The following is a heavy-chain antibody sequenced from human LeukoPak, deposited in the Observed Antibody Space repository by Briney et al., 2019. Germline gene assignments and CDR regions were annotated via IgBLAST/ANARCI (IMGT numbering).Heavy chain of an antibody. V-gene: IGHV1-2*02. D-gene: IGHD2-2*01. CDR3: ARDVGEYCSSTNCYASHY. CDR1: GYTFTGYY. J-gene: IGHJ4*02. CDR2: INPHSGGT. Sequence: TSVKVSCKASGYTFTGYYIHWVRQAPGQGLEWMGWINPHSGGTNYAQKFQGGVTMTRDTSITTAYMELSSLRSDDTAVYYCARDVGEYCSSTNCYASHYWGQGTLVTVSS.